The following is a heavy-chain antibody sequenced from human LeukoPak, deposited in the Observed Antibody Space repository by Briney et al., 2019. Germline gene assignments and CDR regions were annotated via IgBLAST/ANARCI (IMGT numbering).Heavy chain of an antibody. CDR1: GGSFTGYY. Sequence: PSGTLSPTCAVSGGSFTGYYCGWIRHPPGEGLEWGGGINRNGNTNYNPSLKSRVTMSVDTSKNQFFLRLSSVTAADTAVYYCAGGGYCTTGSCYKLLFDYWGHGTLVAVSS. D-gene: IGHD2-2*02. V-gene: IGHV4-34*09. CDR2: INRNGNT. CDR3: AGGGYCTTGSCYKLLFDY. J-gene: IGHJ4*01.